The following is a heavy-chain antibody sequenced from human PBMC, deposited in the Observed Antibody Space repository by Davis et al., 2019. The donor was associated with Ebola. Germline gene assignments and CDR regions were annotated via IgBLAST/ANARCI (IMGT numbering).Heavy chain of an antibody. CDR3: ARGTGGARTPPHAFDI. CDR1: GFTFSIYS. D-gene: IGHD4-23*01. Sequence: GESLKISCAASGFTFSIYSMDWVRQAPGKGLEWVLYISSGSSTIYYGDSVKGRFTISRDNAKNSLYLQMNSLRDEDTAVYYCARGTGGARTPPHAFDIWGQGTMISVSS. J-gene: IGHJ3*02. V-gene: IGHV3-48*02. CDR2: ISSGSSTI.